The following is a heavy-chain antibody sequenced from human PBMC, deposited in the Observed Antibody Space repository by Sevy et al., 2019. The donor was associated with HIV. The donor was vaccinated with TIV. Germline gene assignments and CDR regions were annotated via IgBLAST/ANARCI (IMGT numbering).Heavy chain of an antibody. V-gene: IGHV3-11*01. J-gene: IGHJ4*02. CDR3: ARASRDGYKVDY. CDR1: GFIFSDYY. CDR2: ITSGSSTI. D-gene: IGHD5-12*01. Sequence: GGSLRLSCAASGFIFSDYYMSWIRQAPGKGLEWVSHITSGSSTIYYADSVKGRFTISRDNAKNSLYLQMISLRAEDTALDYCARASRDGYKVDYWGQGTLVTVSS.